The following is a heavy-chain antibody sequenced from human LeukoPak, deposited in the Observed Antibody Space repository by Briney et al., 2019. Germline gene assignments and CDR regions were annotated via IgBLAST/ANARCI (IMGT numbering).Heavy chain of an antibody. CDR2: ISSSGSTI. V-gene: IGHV3-48*03. D-gene: IGHD6-13*01. J-gene: IGHJ4*02. CDR3: ARDGGPGYSSSWYLY. CDR1: GFTFSSYE. Sequence: LAGGSLRLSCAASGFTFSSYEMNWVRQAPGKGLEWVSYISSSGSTIYYADSVKGRFTISRDNAKNSLYLQMNSLRAEDTAVYYCARDGGPGYSSSWYLYWGQGTLVTVSS.